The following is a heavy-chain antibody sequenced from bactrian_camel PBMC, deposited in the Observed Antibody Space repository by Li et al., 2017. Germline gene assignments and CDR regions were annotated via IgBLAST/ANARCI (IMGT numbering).Heavy chain of an antibody. V-gene: IGHV3S55*01. CDR2: IGYDGRP. Sequence: VQLVESGGGSAQAGGSLRLACTAVGFTVDNVDMGWYRQVLGTECEMVSAIGYDGRPWYSDSVKGRFTISKDNAESTVYLEMNSLKPEDSGMYYCAAERARWGRLCFHDEVPDYTTAGRGTQVTVS. CDR1: GFTVDNVD. D-gene: IGHD4*01. J-gene: IGHJ4*01.